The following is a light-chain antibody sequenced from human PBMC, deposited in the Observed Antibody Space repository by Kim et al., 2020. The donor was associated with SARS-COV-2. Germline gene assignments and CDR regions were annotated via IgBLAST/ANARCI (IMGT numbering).Light chain of an antibody. CDR3: QSYDISNVI. CDR1: SGTMADNY. V-gene: IGLV6-57*03. Sequence: GNTVTISCTRTSGTMADNYVQWYQQRPGSAPTIVIYEDTERPSGVPDRFSGSIDTSSSSASLTISGLKTEDEADYYCQSYDISNVIFGGGTQLTVL. J-gene: IGLJ2*01. CDR2: EDT.